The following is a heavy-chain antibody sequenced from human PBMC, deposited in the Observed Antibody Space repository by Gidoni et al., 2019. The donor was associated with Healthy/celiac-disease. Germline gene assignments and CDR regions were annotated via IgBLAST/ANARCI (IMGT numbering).Heavy chain of an antibody. CDR2: IYYSGST. V-gene: IGHV4-59*11. CDR1: GGSLSMHY. CDR3: ARGGVDTAIFMGWYFDL. Sequence: QVQLQESGPGLVKPSETLSLPCTVSGGSLSMHYWSWIRHPPGKGLEWIGYIYYSGSTNYNPSLKSRVTISVDTSKNQFSLKLSSVTAADTAVYYCARGGVDTAIFMGWYFDLWGRGTLVTVSS. D-gene: IGHD5-18*01. J-gene: IGHJ2*01.